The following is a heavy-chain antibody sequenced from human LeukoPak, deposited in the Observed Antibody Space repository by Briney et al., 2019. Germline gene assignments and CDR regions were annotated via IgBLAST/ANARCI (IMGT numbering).Heavy chain of an antibody. CDR3: ARYYGDYSDAFDI. J-gene: IGHJ3*02. Sequence: SEALSLTCTVSGGSISSGDYYWSWIRQPPGKGLEWIGYIYYSGSTYYNPFLKSRVTISVDTSKNQFSLKLSSVTAADTAVYYCARYYGDYSDAFDIWGQGTMVTVSS. V-gene: IGHV4-30-4*01. CDR1: GGSISSGDYY. CDR2: IYYSGST. D-gene: IGHD4-17*01.